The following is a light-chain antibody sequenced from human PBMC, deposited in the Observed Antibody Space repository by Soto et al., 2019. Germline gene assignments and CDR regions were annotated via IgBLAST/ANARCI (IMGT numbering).Light chain of an antibody. CDR3: ATWDDSLNSWV. J-gene: IGLJ3*02. V-gene: IGLV1-44*01. CDR2: STN. CDR1: SSNIGSNI. Sequence: QSVLTQPPSASGTPGQRVTISCSGSSSNIGSNIVNWYQQLPGTTPKLVIYSTNQRPSGVPDRFSGSKSGTSASLAISGLQSEDEADYYCATWDDSLNSWVFGGGTKVTVL.